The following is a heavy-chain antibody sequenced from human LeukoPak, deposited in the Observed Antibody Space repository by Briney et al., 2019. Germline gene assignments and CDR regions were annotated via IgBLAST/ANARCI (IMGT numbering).Heavy chain of an antibody. J-gene: IGHJ5*02. D-gene: IGHD2-2*01. CDR2: INPNSGGT. Sequence: ASVKVSCKASGYTFTDYYMHWVRQAPGQGLEWMGWINPNSGGTNYAQKFQGRVTMTRDTSISTAYMELCRLRSDDTAVYYCARGPAAIPVRFDPWGQGTLVTVSS. V-gene: IGHV1-2*02. CDR3: ARGPAAIPVRFDP. CDR1: GYTFTDYY.